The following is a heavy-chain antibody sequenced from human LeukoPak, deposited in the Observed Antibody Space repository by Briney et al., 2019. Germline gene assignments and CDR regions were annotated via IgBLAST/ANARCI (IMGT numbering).Heavy chain of an antibody. J-gene: IGHJ4*02. CDR3: ARDAYDSNGYYYGIH. CDR2: IWYDGSKT. V-gene: IGHV3-33*01. D-gene: IGHD3-22*01. Sequence: GGSLRLPCAASGFTFSIYGMHWVRQAPGKGLEWVAIIWYDGSKTYYADSVKGRFTISRDNSQNTLSLQMNSLRAEDTAVYYCARDAYDSNGYYYGIHWGQGTLVTVSS. CDR1: GFTFSIYG.